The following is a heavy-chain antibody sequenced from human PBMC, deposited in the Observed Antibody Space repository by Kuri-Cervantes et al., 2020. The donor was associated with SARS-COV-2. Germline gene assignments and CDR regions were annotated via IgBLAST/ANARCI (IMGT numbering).Heavy chain of an antibody. V-gene: IGHV3-53*01. D-gene: IGHD5-18*01. CDR1: GFAVRNTY. Sequence: LSLTCAASGFAVRNTYMAWVRQAPGKGLECVSVIYSGGNTYYADSVKGRFTISRDSSKNTLYLQMNSLRAEDTAVYYCARAKSPNAALVPGDYWGQGTLVTVSS. CDR3: ARAKSPNAALVPGDY. J-gene: IGHJ4*02. CDR2: IYSGGNT.